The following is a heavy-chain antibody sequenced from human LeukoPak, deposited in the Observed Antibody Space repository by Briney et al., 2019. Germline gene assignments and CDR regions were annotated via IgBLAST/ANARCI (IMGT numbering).Heavy chain of an antibody. D-gene: IGHD5-18*01. Sequence: SETLSLTCGVSGGSISNTNWWSWIRQPPGKGLEWIGEISHSGTTNYNPSLKSRVTISVDTSKNQFSLRLTSVTAADTAVYYCARGADTYWGQGTLVTVSS. J-gene: IGHJ4*02. CDR1: GGSISNTNW. CDR3: ARGADTY. V-gene: IGHV4-4*02. CDR2: ISHSGTT.